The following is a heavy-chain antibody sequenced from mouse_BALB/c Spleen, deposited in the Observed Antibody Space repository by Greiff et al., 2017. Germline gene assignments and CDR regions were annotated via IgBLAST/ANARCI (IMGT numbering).Heavy chain of an antibody. CDR3: ARAINWGEYAMDY. V-gene: IGHV2-9*02. CDR2: IWAGGST. J-gene: IGHJ4*01. CDR1: GFSLTSYG. D-gene: IGHD4-1*02. Sequence: QVQLKESGPGLVAPSQSLSITCTVSGFSLTSYGVHWVRQPPGKGLEWLGVIWAGGSTNYNSALMSRLSISKDNSKSQVFLKMNSLQTDDTAMYDCARAINWGEYAMDYWGQGTSVTVSS.